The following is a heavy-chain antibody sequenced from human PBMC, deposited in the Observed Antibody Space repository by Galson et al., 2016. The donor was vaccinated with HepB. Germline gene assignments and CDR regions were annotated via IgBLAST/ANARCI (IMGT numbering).Heavy chain of an antibody. CDR2: INSDGSDT. V-gene: IGHV3-74*01. J-gene: IGHJ4*02. Sequence: SLRLSCATSGFTYSTYWMHWVRQTPGKGLVWVSLINSDGSDTIYADSVKGRFTISRDNAKNTLYLQMNSLRAEDTAVYYCARDFKDTACDYWGQGTLVTVSS. CDR3: ARDFKDTACDY. CDR1: GFTYSTYW. D-gene: IGHD5-18*01.